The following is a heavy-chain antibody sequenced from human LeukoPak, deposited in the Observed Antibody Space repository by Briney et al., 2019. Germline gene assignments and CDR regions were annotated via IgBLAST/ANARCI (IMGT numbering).Heavy chain of an antibody. CDR2: IYYSGST. CDR3: ARVKYGDYYYYYMDV. J-gene: IGHJ6*03. V-gene: IGHV4-59*01. Sequence: SETLSLTCTVSGGSISSYYLSWIRQPPGKGLEWIGYIYYSGSTNYNPSLKSRVTISVDTSKNQFSLKLSSVTAADTAVYYCARVKYGDYYYYYMDVWGKGTTVTVSS. CDR1: GGSISSYY. D-gene: IGHD4-17*01.